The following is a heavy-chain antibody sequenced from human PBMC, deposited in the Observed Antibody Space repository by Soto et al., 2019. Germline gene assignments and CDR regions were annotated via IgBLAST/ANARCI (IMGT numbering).Heavy chain of an antibody. CDR2: IVNTGDTT. Sequence: PGGSLRLSCAASGFTFSTYAMSWVRQAPGEGLEWVSAIVNTGDTTYYTDSVKGRFTISRDNSRNTVYLQMNSLRAEDTAVYYCAKEITGGGAFDYWGQGTMVTVYS. V-gene: IGHV3-23*01. J-gene: IGHJ4*02. CDR3: AKEITGGGAFDY. D-gene: IGHD3-16*01. CDR1: GFTFSTYA.